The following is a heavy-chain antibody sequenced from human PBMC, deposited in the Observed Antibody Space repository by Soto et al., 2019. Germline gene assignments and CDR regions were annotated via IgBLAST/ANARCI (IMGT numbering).Heavy chain of an antibody. CDR3: ARQQWLVLNAFDI. CDR1: GGSISSYY. CDR2: IYYSGST. D-gene: IGHD6-19*01. J-gene: IGHJ3*02. Sequence: QVQLQESGPGLVKPSETLSLTCTVSGGSISSYYWSWIRQPPGKGLEWIGYIYYSGSTNYNRSLRSRVTISVDTSKNQFSLKLSSVTAADTAVYYCARQQWLVLNAFDIWGQGTMVTVSS. V-gene: IGHV4-59*01.